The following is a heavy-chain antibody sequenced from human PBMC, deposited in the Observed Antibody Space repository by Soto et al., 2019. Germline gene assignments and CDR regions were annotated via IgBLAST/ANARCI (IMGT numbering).Heavy chain of an antibody. CDR1: GFTFSDYY. CDR3: ARAPRVLRIAAADHEGD. J-gene: IGHJ4*02. Sequence: QVQLVESGGGLVKPGGSLRLSCAASGFTFSDYYMSWIRQAPGKGLEWVSYISSSGSTIYYADSVKGRFTISRDNAKNSLYLQMNSLRAEDTAVYYCARAPRVLRIAAADHEGDWCQGTLVTVSS. V-gene: IGHV3-11*01. D-gene: IGHD6-13*01. CDR2: ISSSGSTI.